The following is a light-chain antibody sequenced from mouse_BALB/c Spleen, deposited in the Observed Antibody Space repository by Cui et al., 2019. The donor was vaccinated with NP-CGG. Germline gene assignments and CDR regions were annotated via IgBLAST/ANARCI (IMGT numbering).Light chain of an antibody. CDR3: ALWYSNHWV. CDR1: TGAVTTSNY. Sequence: QAVVTQESALTTSPAETVTLTCRSNTGAVTTSNYANWVQEKPDHLFPGLIGGTNNRAPGVPARFSGSLIGDKAVLTITGAQTEDEAIYFCALWYSNHWVFGGGTKLTVL. J-gene: IGLJ1*01. V-gene: IGLV1*01. CDR2: GTN.